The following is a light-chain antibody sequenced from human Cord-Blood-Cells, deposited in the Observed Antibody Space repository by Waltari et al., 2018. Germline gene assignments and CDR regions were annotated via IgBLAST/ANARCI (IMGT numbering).Light chain of an antibody. CDR1: SSDVGGYNY. CDR2: DVS. CDR3: CSYAGSFYV. J-gene: IGLJ1*01. V-gene: IGLV2-11*01. Sequence: QSALTQPRSVSGSPGQSVTLSSPGTSSDVGGYNYVSWYQQHPGKAHKLMIYDVSKRPSGVPDRFSGSKSGNTASLTISGLQAEDEADYYCCSYAGSFYVFGTGTKVTVL.